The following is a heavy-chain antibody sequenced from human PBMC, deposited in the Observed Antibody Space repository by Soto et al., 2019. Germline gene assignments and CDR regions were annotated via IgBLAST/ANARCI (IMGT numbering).Heavy chain of an antibody. CDR3: ARERRSDFWSGYTHLFFDY. CDR2: IIPIFGTA. J-gene: IGHJ4*02. Sequence: SVKVSCKASGGTFSSYAISWVRQAPGQGLEWMGGIIPIFGTANYAQKFQGRVTITADKSTSTAYMELSSLRSEDTAVYYCARERRSDFWSGYTHLFFDYWGQGTLVTVS. D-gene: IGHD3-3*01. CDR1: GGTFSSYA. V-gene: IGHV1-69*06.